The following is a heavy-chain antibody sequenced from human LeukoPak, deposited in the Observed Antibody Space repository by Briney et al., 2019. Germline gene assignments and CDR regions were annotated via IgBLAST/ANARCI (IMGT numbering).Heavy chain of an antibody. CDR3: ARTGYCSSTSCYTAFDY. D-gene: IGHD2-2*02. CDR1: GYTFTSYG. CDR2: ISAYNGNT. V-gene: IGHV1-18*01. Sequence: ASVKVSCKASGYTFTSYGISWVRQAPGQGLEWMGWISAYNGNTNYAQKLQGRVTMTTDTSTSTAYMELRSLRSDDTAVYYCARTGYCSSTSCYTAFDYWGQGTLVTVSS. J-gene: IGHJ4*02.